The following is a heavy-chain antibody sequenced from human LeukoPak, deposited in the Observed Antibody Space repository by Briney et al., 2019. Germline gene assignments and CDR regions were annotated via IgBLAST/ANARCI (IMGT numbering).Heavy chain of an antibody. J-gene: IGHJ6*03. Sequence: GGSLRLSCAASGFTFSSYGMHWVRQAPGKGLEWVAVISYDGSNKYYADSVKGRFTISRDNSKNTLYLQMNSLRAEDTGVYYCAKDGTSSSFPYYYYMDVWGKGTTVTVSS. CDR1: GFTFSSYG. D-gene: IGHD6-6*01. CDR2: ISYDGSNK. V-gene: IGHV3-30*18. CDR3: AKDGTSSSFPYYYYMDV.